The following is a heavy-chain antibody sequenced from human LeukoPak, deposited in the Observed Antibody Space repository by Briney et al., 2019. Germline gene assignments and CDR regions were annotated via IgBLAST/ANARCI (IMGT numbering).Heavy chain of an antibody. CDR1: GGSFSGYY. V-gene: IGHV4-34*01. D-gene: IGHD6-13*01. J-gene: IGHJ4*02. Sequence: SETLSLTCAVYGGSFSGYYWSWIRQPPGKGLEWRGEINHSGSTNYNPSLKSRVTISVDTSKNKFTLKLSSVTAADTAVYYCARGRKSSSWYVGFDYWGQGTLVTVSS. CDR2: INHSGST. CDR3: ARGRKSSSWYVGFDY.